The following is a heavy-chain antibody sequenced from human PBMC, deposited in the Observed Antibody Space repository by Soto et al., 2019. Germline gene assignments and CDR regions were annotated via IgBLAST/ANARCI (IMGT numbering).Heavy chain of an antibody. D-gene: IGHD1-20*01. CDR1: GGTLRSHA. V-gene: IGHV1-69*01. CDR3: AGTVEITYYHGMDV. CDR2: IIPIFGSP. J-gene: IGHJ6*02. Sequence: QVQLVQSGAEVKKPGSSVRVSCKASGGTLRSHAISWVRQAPGQGLEWMGGIIPIFGSPNYAQKFQGRVTITADESSITAYMELSSLRSEDTAVYYCAGTVEITYYHGMDVWGQGTTVTVSS.